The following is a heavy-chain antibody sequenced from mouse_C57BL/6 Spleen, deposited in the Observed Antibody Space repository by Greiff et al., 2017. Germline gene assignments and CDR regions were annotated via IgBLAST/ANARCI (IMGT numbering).Heavy chain of an antibody. CDR2: IYPGSGST. CDR3: AREARFGQRRDAMDY. J-gene: IGHJ4*01. CDR1: GYTFTSYW. Sequence: VQLQQPGAELVKPGASVKMSCTASGYTFTSYWITWVKQRPGQGLEWIGDIYPGSGSTNYNEKFTSKATLTVDTSSSTAYLQLSSLTSEDSAVYYCAREARFGQRRDAMDYWGQGTTVTVSS. V-gene: IGHV1-55*01.